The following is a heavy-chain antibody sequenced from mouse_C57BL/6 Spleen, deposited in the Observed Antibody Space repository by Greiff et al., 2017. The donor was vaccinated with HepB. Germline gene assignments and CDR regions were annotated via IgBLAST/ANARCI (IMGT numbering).Heavy chain of an antibody. V-gene: IGHV1-81*01. CDR2: IYPRSGNT. Sequence: VKLMESGAELARPGASVKLSCKASGYTFTSYGISWVKQRTGQGLEWIGEIYPRSGNTYYNEKFKGKATLTADKSSSTAYMELRSLTSEDSAVYFCARPGGSSSDYWGQGTTLTVSS. D-gene: IGHD1-1*01. CDR1: GYTFTSYG. CDR3: ARPGGSSSDY. J-gene: IGHJ2*01.